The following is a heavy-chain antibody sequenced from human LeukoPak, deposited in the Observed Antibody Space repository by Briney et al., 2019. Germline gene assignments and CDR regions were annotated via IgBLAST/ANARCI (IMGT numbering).Heavy chain of an antibody. CDR1: GFTFSNYA. J-gene: IGHJ4*02. Sequence: HPGGSLRLSRAAAGFTFSNYAMTWVRQAPGRGLEWVSSISGSGGSTYYADSVKGRFTISRDNSKNTLYLQMYSLRAEDTAVYYCAKVEGASKASVYWGQGALVTVSS. V-gene: IGHV3-23*01. D-gene: IGHD1-1*01. CDR2: ISGSGGST. CDR3: AKVEGASKASVY.